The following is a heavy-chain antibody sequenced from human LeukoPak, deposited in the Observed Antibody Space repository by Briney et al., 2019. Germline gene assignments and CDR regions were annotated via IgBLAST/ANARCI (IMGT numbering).Heavy chain of an antibody. J-gene: IGHJ6*02. V-gene: IGHV1-8*01. CDR2: MNPNSGNT. CDR1: GYTFTSYD. Sequence: ASVKVSCKASGYTFTSYDINWVRQATGQGLEWMGWMNPNSGNTGYAQKFQGRVTMTRNTSISTAYMELSSLRSEDTAVYYCARYCSSTSCHSYYGMDVWGQGTTVTVSS. CDR3: ARYCSSTSCHSYYGMDV. D-gene: IGHD2-2*01.